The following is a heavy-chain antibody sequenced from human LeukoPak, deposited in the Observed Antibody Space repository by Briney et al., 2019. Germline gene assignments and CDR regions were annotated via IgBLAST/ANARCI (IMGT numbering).Heavy chain of an antibody. V-gene: IGHV3-21*01. CDR1: GFTLSSYA. J-gene: IGHJ3*02. CDR2: ISSSSSYI. D-gene: IGHD4-17*01. Sequence: GGSLRLSCAASGFTLSSYAMNWVRQAPGKGLEWVSSISSSSSYIYYADSVKGRFTISRDNAKNSLYLQMNSLRAEDTAVYYCATGDYGAFDIWGQGTMVTVSS. CDR3: ATGDYGAFDI.